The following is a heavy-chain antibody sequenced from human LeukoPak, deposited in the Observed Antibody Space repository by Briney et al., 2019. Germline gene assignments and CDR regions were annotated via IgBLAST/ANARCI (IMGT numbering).Heavy chain of an antibody. D-gene: IGHD3-3*01. J-gene: IGHJ4*02. V-gene: IGHV3-33*06. CDR2: IWYDGSNQ. CDR3: AKFIRFLEWSTYFDY. CDR1: RFTFRNYG. Sequence: PGRSLRLSCAASRFTFRNYGMHWVRQAPGKGLEWVAVIWYDGSNQYYADSVKGRFTISRDNSKNTLYLQMNSLRAEDTAVYYCAKFIRFLEWSTYFDYWGQGTLVTVSS.